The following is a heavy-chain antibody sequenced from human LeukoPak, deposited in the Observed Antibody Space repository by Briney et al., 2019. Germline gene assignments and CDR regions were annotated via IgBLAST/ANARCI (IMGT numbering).Heavy chain of an antibody. J-gene: IGHJ4*02. CDR2: INPSGGST. Sequence: ASVKVSCKASGYTFTSYDINWVRQATGQGLEWMGIINPSGGSTSYAQKFQGRVTMTRDTSTSTVYMELSSLRSEDTAVYYCARDNGVAAAGTGDYWGQGTLVTVSS. D-gene: IGHD6-13*01. V-gene: IGHV1-46*01. CDR1: GYTFTSYD. CDR3: ARDNGVAAAGTGDY.